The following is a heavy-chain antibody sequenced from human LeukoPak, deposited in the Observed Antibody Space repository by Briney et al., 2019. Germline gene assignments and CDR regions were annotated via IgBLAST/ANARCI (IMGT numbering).Heavy chain of an antibody. CDR3: ARERLQQGEDY. D-gene: IGHD3-16*01. CDR1: GYTFTDYF. CDR2: INPDSGGT. J-gene: IGHJ4*02. Sequence: ASVNVSCKASGYTFTDYFMHWVRQAPGQGLEWLGRINPDSGGTNSAQKFQGGLTMTRDTSLSTAYMDLSSLTSDDTAVYYCARERLQQGEDYWGQGTLVTVSS. V-gene: IGHV1-2*06.